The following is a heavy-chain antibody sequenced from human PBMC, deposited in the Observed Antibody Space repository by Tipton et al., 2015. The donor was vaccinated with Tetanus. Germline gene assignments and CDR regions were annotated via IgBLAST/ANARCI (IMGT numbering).Heavy chain of an antibody. CDR1: GFQFSSYA. V-gene: IGHV3-33*01. CDR3: ARDDFIRDSADT. CDR2: IWYDGSDR. D-gene: IGHD2-21*01. Sequence: SLRLSCEASGFQFSSYAMHWVRQAPGKGLEWLAVIWYDGSDRFYADSVKGRLTISRDNSRNTLALQMTSLRVDDTGVYFCARDDFIRDSADTWGQGTLVVVSS. J-gene: IGHJ5*02.